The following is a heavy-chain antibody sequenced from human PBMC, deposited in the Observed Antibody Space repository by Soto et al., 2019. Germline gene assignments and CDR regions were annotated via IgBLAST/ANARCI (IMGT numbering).Heavy chain of an antibody. Sequence: ASVKVSCKASGYTFTSYGISWVRQAPGQGLEWMGWISAYNGNTNYAQKLQGRVTMTTDTSTSTAYMELRSLRSDDTAVYYCARDLYTAMPLVDYYYYMDVWGKGTTVTVSS. CDR1: GYTFTSYG. CDR3: ARDLYTAMPLVDYYYYMDV. D-gene: IGHD5-18*01. V-gene: IGHV1-18*01. CDR2: ISAYNGNT. J-gene: IGHJ6*03.